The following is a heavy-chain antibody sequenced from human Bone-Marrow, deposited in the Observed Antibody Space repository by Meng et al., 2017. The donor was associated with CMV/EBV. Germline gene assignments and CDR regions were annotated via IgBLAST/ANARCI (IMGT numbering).Heavy chain of an antibody. CDR1: GGSISSSSYY. D-gene: IGHD2-2*01. CDR2: IYYSGST. J-gene: IGHJ3*02. CDR3: ARRGANRIVVVPEFDI. V-gene: IGHV4-39*01. Sequence: SETLSLTCTVSGGSISSSSYYWGWIRQPPGKGLEWIGSIYYSGSTYYNPSLKSRVTISVDTSKNQFSLKLSSVTAADTAVYYCARRGANRIVVVPEFDICGQGTMVTVSS.